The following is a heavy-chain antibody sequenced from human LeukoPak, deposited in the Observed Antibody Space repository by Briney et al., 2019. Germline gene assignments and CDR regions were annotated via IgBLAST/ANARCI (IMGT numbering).Heavy chain of an antibody. CDR1: GYTFTGYY. D-gene: IGHD3-22*01. CDR3: ARDEGYYYDSSGYYYWFDP. Sequence: ASVKVSCKASGYTFTGYYMHWVRQAPGQGLEWMGWINPNSGGTNYAQKLQGRVTMTTDTSTSTAYMELRSLRSDDTAVYYCARDEGYYYDSSGYYYWFDPWGQGTLVTVSS. V-gene: IGHV1-2*02. J-gene: IGHJ5*02. CDR2: INPNSGGT.